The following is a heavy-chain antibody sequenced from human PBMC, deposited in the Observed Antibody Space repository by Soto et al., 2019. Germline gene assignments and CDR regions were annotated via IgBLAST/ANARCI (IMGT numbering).Heavy chain of an antibody. CDR3: ARPDIVAAIGGALDC. CDR1: GFTFSNYG. J-gene: IGHJ4*02. D-gene: IGHD5-12*01. Sequence: QVQLVESGGGVVQPGRSLRLSCEASGFTFSNYGMHWVRQAPGKGLEWVAVIWNDGSSRYYADSVKGRFTISRDNSKNTLFLQITNLRAEDTAVYYCARPDIVAAIGGALDCWGQGTLVTVSS. V-gene: IGHV3-33*01. CDR2: IWNDGSSR.